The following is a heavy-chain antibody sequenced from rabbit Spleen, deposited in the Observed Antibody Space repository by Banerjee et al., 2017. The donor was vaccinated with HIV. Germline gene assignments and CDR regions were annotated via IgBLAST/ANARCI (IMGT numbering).Heavy chain of an antibody. CDR3: VREDVGGSVSL. D-gene: IGHD1-1*01. V-gene: IGHV1S45*01. J-gene: IGHJ4*01. Sequence: QEQLEESGGGLVKPEGSLTLTCKASGFSFSSSDYICWVRQAPGKGLEWIGYIDPLFGITYYANWVNGRFTISSHNAQNTLFLQLNSLTAADTATYFCVREDVGGSVSLWGPGTLVTVS. CDR1: GFSFSSSDY. CDR2: IDPLFGIT.